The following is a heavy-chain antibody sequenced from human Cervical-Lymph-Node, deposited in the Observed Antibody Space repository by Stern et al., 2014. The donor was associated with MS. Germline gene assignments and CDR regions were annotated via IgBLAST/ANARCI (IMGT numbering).Heavy chain of an antibody. J-gene: IGHJ4*02. CDR2: IYNRGST. CDR3: ARQDYYGSGTQP. D-gene: IGHD3-10*01. Sequence: HLQLQESGPGLVKPSETLSLTCTVSGGSISSSSYYWGWIRQPPGKGLGWIVCIYNRGSTYYTPSLKSRVTISVDTSKTHSSLNLVSVTAADTAVYYCARQDYYGSGTQPWGQGTLVTVSS. CDR1: GGSISSSSYY. V-gene: IGHV4-39*01.